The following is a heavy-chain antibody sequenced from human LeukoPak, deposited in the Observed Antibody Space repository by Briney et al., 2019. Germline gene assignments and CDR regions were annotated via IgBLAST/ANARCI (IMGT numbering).Heavy chain of an antibody. CDR1: GGSISSYY. Sequence: SETLSLTCTVSGGSISSYYWSWIRQPPGKGLEWIGYIHYRGTTNYNPSLKTRVTVSLDTSKSQFSLKVRSVTAADTAVYYCARRALYRKQWLVLPAGFDIWGKGARVTVFS. V-gene: IGHV4-59*08. J-gene: IGHJ3*02. D-gene: IGHD6-19*01. CDR2: IHYRGTT. CDR3: ARRALYRKQWLVLPAGFDI.